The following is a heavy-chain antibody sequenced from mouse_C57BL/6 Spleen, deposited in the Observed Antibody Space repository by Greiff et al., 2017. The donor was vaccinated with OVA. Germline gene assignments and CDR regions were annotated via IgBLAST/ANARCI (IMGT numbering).Heavy chain of an antibody. Sequence: VQLQQPGAELVKPGASVTMSCKASGYTFTSYWITWVKQRPGQGLEWIGDIYPGSGSTNYNEKFKSKATLTVDTSSSTAYMQLSSLTSEDSAVYYCARSSSSGYWFAYWGQGTLVTVSA. D-gene: IGHD3-2*02. CDR3: ARSSSSGYWFAY. V-gene: IGHV1-55*01. CDR1: GYTFTSYW. CDR2: IYPGSGST. J-gene: IGHJ3*01.